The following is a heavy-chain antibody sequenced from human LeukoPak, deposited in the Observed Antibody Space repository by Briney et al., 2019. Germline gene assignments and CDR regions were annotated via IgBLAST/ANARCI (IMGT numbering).Heavy chain of an antibody. J-gene: IGHJ4*02. V-gene: IGHV3-33*01. CDR3: ARDHDYYDSSGYVAH. D-gene: IGHD3-22*01. CDR2: IWYDGSNK. CDR1: GFTFSSYG. Sequence: GGSLRLSCAASGFTFSSYGMHWVRQAPGKGLEWVAVIWYDGSNKNYADSVKGRFTISRDNSKNTLYLQMNSLRAEDTAVYYCARDHDYYDSSGYVAHWGQGTLVTVSS.